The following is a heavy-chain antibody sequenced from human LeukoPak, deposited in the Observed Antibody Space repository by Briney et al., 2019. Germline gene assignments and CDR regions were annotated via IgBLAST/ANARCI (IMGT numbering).Heavy chain of an antibody. V-gene: IGHV1-69*04. J-gene: IGHJ4*02. D-gene: IGHD3-9*01. CDR2: IIHILGIA. CDR3: ASYDILTGYYPN. Sequence: ASVKVSCKASGGTFSSYAISWVRQAPGQGLEWMGRIIHILGIANCAQKFQGRVTITADKSTSTAYMELSSLRSEDTAVYYCASYDILTGYYPNWGQGTLVTVSS. CDR1: GGTFSSYA.